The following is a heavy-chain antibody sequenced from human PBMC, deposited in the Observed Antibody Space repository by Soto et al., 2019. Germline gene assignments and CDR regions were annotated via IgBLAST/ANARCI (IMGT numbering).Heavy chain of an antibody. J-gene: IGHJ4*02. V-gene: IGHV3-74*01. Sequence: GGSLRLSCAASGFTFSSYWMHWVRQAPGKGLVWVSRINSDGSSTSYADSVKGRFTISRDKAKNTLYLQMNSLRAEDTAVYYCAREQGYCSGGSCQYYFDYWGQGTLVTVSS. D-gene: IGHD2-15*01. CDR3: AREQGYCSGGSCQYYFDY. CDR1: GFTFSSYW. CDR2: INSDGSST.